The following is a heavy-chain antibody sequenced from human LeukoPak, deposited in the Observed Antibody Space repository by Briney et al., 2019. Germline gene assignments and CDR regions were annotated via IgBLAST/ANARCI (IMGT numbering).Heavy chain of an antibody. CDR2: TYYRSKWYN. CDR1: GDSVSSNSAA. Sequence: SQTLSLTCAISGDSVSSNSAAWNWIRQSPSRGLEWLGRTYYRSKWYNDYAVSAKSRITINPDTSKNQFSLQLNSVTPEDTAVYYCARVRYYYGSGSYTTFDYWGQGTLVTVSS. CDR3: ARVRYYYGSGSYTTFDY. J-gene: IGHJ4*02. V-gene: IGHV6-1*01. D-gene: IGHD3-10*01.